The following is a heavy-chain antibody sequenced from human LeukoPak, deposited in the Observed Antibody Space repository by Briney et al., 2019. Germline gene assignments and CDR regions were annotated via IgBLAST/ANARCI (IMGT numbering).Heavy chain of an antibody. V-gene: IGHV3-48*04. Sequence: GGSLRLSCAASGFTFSSFSMNWVHQTPGKGLEWVSYISTSSDTIYYADSVKGRFSVSRDNAKNSLYLQMDSLRAEDTAVYYCVRGGMDHWGQGALVTVSS. D-gene: IGHD5-12*01. J-gene: IGHJ4*02. CDR3: VRGGMDH. CDR2: ISTSSDTI. CDR1: GFTFSSFS.